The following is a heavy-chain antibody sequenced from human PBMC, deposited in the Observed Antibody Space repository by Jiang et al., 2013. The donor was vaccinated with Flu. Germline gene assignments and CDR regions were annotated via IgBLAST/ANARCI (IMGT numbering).Heavy chain of an antibody. V-gene: IGHV3-48*04. CDR2: ISSSSATI. Sequence: VQLLESGGGLVQPGGSLRLSCAASGFTFSSYSMNWVRQAPGKGLEWVSYISSSSATIFYADSVKGRFSISRDNAKSSLYLQMNSLRAEDTAVYYCARGYTTVVTPSQRAVFDYWGQGTLVTVSS. D-gene: IGHD4-23*01. J-gene: IGHJ4*02. CDR1: GFTFSSYS. CDR3: ARGYTTVVTPSQRAVFDY.